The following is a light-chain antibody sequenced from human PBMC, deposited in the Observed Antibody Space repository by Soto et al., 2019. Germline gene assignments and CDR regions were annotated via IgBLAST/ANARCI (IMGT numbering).Light chain of an antibody. Sequence: QPVLTQSPSASASLGASVKLTCTLSSGHSSYAIAWHQQQPEKGPRFLMKLNSDGSHRKGDGIPDRFSGSSSGAERYLTISSLQSEDESHYYCQTWGTGTVVFGGGTKLTVL. V-gene: IGLV4-69*01. CDR1: SGHSSYA. CDR2: LNSDGSH. CDR3: QTWGTGTVV. J-gene: IGLJ2*01.